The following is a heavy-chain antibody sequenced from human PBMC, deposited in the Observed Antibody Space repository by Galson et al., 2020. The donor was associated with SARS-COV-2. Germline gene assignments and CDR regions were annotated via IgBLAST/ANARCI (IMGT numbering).Heavy chain of an antibody. CDR2: VYQSGAT. V-gene: IGHV4-30-2*06. Sequence: SETLSLTCSVSGGSITSGGYSWTWIRQSPGQGLEWIGYVYQSGATHYNPSLKSRLTISMDRSKNHLSLKLTSVTAADTAVYYCARRYVSGLSPYWYLDLWGRGTLVTVSS. D-gene: IGHD3-16*01. CDR1: GGSITSGGYS. CDR3: ARRYVSGLSPYWYLDL. J-gene: IGHJ2*01.